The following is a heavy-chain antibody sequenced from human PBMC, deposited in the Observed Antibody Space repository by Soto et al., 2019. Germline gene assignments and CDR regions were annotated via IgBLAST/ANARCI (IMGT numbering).Heavy chain of an antibody. CDR2: ISYDGSNK. J-gene: IGHJ6*03. V-gene: IGHV3-30*18. D-gene: IGHD3-10*01. Sequence: GGSLRLSCAASGFTFSSYGMHWVRQAPGKGLEWVAVISYDGSNKYYADSVKGRFTISRDNSKNTLYLQMNSLRAEETAVYYCAKEDGTITMVRGVPYYYYYMDVWGKGTTVTVSS. CDR3: AKEDGTITMVRGVPYYYYYMDV. CDR1: GFTFSSYG.